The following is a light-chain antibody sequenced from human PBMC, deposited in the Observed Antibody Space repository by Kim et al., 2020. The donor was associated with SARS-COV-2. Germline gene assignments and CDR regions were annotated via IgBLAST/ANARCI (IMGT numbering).Light chain of an antibody. CDR2: YTS. V-gene: IGKV6-21*01. CDR3: QQSSHLPYS. Sequence: EIVLTQSPDFQSVTPKEKVTITCRASQSTGSSLHWYQQKPGQTPKLLIKYTSQSVSGVPSRFSGSGSGTDFTLTINGLEAEDAASYYCQQSSHLPYSFGQGTKLEI. CDR1: QSTGSS. J-gene: IGKJ2*03.